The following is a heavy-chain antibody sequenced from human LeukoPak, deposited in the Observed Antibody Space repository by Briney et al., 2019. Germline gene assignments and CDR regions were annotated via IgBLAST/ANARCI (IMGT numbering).Heavy chain of an antibody. J-gene: IGHJ6*03. CDR1: GFTVSSNY. CDR3: ARLSLDSGSYYSYYYYMDV. CDR2: ISSSGSTI. Sequence: GGSLRLSCAASGFTVSSNYMSWVRQAPGKGLEWVSYISSSGSTIYYADSVKGRFTISRDNAKNSLYLQMNSLRAEDTAVYYCARLSLDSGSYYSYYYYMDVWGKGTTVTISS. V-gene: IGHV3-11*04. D-gene: IGHD1-26*01.